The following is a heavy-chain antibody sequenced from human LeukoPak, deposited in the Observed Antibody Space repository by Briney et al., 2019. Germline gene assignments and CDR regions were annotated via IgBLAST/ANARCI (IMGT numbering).Heavy chain of an antibody. J-gene: IGHJ4*02. CDR1: GFTFSSYA. Sequence: GGSLRLSCAASGFTFSSYAMSWVRQAPGKGLEWVSAISGSGGSTYYADSVKGRFTISRDSSKNTLYLQMNSLRAEDTGVYYCAKSMAFSAAAASFDYWGQGTLVTGSS. CDR3: AKSMAFSAAAASFDY. V-gene: IGHV3-23*01. D-gene: IGHD6-13*01. CDR2: ISGSGGST.